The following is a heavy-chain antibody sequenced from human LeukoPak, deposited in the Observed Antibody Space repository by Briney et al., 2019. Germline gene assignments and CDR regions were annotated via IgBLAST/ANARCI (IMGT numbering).Heavy chain of an antibody. CDR3: ASLTYGDYGSVAFDI. V-gene: IGHV4-31*03. D-gene: IGHD4-17*01. CDR1: GGSISSGGYY. Sequence: ASETLSLTCTVSGGSISSGGYYWSWIRQHPGKGLEWIGYIYYSGSTYYNPSLKSRVTISVDTSKNQFSLKPSSVTAADTAVYYCASLTYGDYGSVAFDIWGQGTMVTVSS. CDR2: IYYSGST. J-gene: IGHJ3*02.